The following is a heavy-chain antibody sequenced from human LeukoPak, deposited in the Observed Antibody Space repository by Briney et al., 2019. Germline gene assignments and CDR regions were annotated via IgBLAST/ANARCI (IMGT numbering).Heavy chain of an antibody. J-gene: IGHJ4*02. Sequence: PGGSLRLSCAASGFTFSNYSMSWVRWAPGKGLEWVSSISSTTSHIYYADSLKGRFTISRDNARNSLYLQMNSLTAEDTAVYYCARDIDGSGSFPDYWGQGTLVTVSS. CDR1: GFTFSNYS. D-gene: IGHD3-10*01. V-gene: IGHV3-21*01. CDR2: ISSTTSHI. CDR3: ARDIDGSGSFPDY.